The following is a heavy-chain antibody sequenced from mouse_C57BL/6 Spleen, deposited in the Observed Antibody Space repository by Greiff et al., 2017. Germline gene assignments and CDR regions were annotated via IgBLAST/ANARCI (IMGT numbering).Heavy chain of an antibody. V-gene: IGHV1-72*01. CDR2: IDPNSGGT. CDR3: AREGYYDYGRPHFDY. Sequence: VQLQQPGAELVKPGASVKLSCTASGYTFTSYWMHWVKQRPGRGLEWIGRIDPNSGGTKYNEKFQSKATLTVDKPSSTAYLQLSSLTSEESAVYYCAREGYYDYGRPHFDYWGQGTTLTVSS. D-gene: IGHD2-4*01. J-gene: IGHJ2*01. CDR1: GYTFTSYW.